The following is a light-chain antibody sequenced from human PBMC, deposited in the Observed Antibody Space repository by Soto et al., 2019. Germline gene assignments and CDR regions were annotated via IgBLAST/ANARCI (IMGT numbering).Light chain of an antibody. CDR1: SGSIASNY. V-gene: IGLV6-57*02. CDR2: EDN. CDR3: QSYDSSNLSGSARQLT. J-gene: IGLJ1*01. Sequence: NFMLTQPHSVSESPGKTVTISCTGSSGSIASNYVQWYQQRPGSAPTTVIYEDNQRPSGVPDRFSGSIDSSSNSASLTISGLKTEDEADYYCQSYDSSNLSGSARQLTFGSGT.